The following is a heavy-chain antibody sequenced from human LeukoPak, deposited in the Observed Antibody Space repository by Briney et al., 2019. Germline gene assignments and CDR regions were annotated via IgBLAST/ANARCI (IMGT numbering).Heavy chain of an antibody. CDR3: AKVGGYCSGGSCYSESGVEWFDP. D-gene: IGHD2-15*01. CDR2: ISGSGGST. Sequence: GGSLRLSCAASGFTFSSYAMSWVRPAPGKGLERVSAISGSGGSTYYADSVKGRFTISRDNSKNTLYLQMNSLRAEDTAVYYCAKVGGYCSGGSCYSESGVEWFDPWGQGTLVTVSS. V-gene: IGHV3-23*01. J-gene: IGHJ5*02. CDR1: GFTFSSYA.